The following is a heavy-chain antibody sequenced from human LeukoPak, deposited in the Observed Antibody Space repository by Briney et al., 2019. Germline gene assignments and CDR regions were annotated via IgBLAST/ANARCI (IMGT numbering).Heavy chain of an antibody. Sequence: SETLSLTCTVSGGSISSYYWSWIRQPPGKGLEWIGYIYYSGSTNYNPSLKSRVTISVDTSKNQFSLKLSSVTAADTAVYYCARVSSSSGIGLDYWGQGTLVTVSS. D-gene: IGHD6-6*01. CDR2: IYYSGST. J-gene: IGHJ4*02. CDR3: ARVSSSSGIGLDY. V-gene: IGHV4-59*01. CDR1: GGSISSYY.